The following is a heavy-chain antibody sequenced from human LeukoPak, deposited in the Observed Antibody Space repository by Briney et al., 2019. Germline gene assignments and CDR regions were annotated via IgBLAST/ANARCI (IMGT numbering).Heavy chain of an antibody. CDR1: GFTFSSYA. V-gene: IGHV3-23*01. D-gene: IGHD1-14*01. CDR3: AKATGYLL. Sequence: GGSLRLSCVAPGFTFSSYAMSWVRQAPGKGLEWVSNISGSGRGGNTYYADSVKGRFTISRANSENTLYLQMNNLRAEDTAVYYCAKATGYLLWGQGTLVTVSS. CDR2: ISGSGRGGNT. J-gene: IGHJ4*02.